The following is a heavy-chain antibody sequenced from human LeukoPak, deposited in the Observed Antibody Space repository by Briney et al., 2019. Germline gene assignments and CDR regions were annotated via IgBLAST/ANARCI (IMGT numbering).Heavy chain of an antibody. CDR1: GGSISSGGYY. CDR2: IYYSGST. Sequence: NPSETLSLTCTVSGGSISSGGYYWSWIRQHPGKGLEWIGYIYYSGSTYYNPSLKSRVTISLDTSKNQFSLKLSSVTAADTAVYYCARGQGTVTTHWGQGTLVTVSS. CDR3: ARGQGTVTTH. J-gene: IGHJ4*02. D-gene: IGHD4-17*01. V-gene: IGHV4-31*03.